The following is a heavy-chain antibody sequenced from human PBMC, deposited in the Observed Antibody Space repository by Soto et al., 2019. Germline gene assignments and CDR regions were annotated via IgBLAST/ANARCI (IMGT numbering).Heavy chain of an antibody. V-gene: IGHV1-8*01. CDR3: ATGSQTLDY. CDR1: GYTLSIYD. Sequence: QVHLVQSGAEVKGPGASVKISCKASGYTLSIYDINWVRQAAGQGLEWMGRMDSYTGNTDYAQKFQGRLIMTRGTSINAAYMELSSLQSGDTAIYFCATGSQTLDYWGQGTLVTVSS. J-gene: IGHJ4*02. CDR2: MDSYTGNT.